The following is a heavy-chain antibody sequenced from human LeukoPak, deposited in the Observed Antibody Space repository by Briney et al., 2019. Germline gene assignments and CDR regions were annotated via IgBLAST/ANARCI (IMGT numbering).Heavy chain of an antibody. CDR1: GFTVSSNY. CDR2: ISGSGGST. CDR3: AKKKGVFYDDAPLDY. Sequence: GGSLRLSCEASGFTVSSNYMSWVRQAPGKGLEWVSVISGSGGSTYYADSVKGRFTISRDNSKNTLYLQMNSLRAEDTAVYYCAKKKGVFYDDAPLDYWGQGTLVTVSS. D-gene: IGHD2/OR15-2a*01. V-gene: IGHV3-23*01. J-gene: IGHJ4*02.